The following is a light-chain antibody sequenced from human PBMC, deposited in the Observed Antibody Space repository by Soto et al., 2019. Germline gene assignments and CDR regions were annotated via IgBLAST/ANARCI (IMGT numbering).Light chain of an antibody. CDR2: EVN. V-gene: IGLV2-8*01. CDR3: TSYAGGNNV. CDR1: SSDVGGYNY. J-gene: IGLJ1*01. Sequence: QSALTQPPSASGSPGQSVTISCTGTSSDVGGYNYVSWYQQHPGKVPKLMVYEVNKRPSGVPDRFSGSKSGNTASLTVSGLKAEDEDDYYCTSYAGGNNVFGTGTKLTVL.